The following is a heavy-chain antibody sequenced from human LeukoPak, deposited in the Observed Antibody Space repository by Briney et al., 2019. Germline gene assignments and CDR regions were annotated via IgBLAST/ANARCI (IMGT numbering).Heavy chain of an antibody. CDR1: GGSFSGYY. Sequence: SETLSLTCAVYGGSFSGYYWSWIRQPPGKGLEWIGEINHSGSTNYNPSLKSRVTKSVDTSKNQFSLKLSSVTAADTAVYYCARGEELWFLYFDLWGRGTLVTVSS. J-gene: IGHJ2*01. D-gene: IGHD5-18*01. V-gene: IGHV4-34*01. CDR2: INHSGST. CDR3: ARGEELWFLYFDL.